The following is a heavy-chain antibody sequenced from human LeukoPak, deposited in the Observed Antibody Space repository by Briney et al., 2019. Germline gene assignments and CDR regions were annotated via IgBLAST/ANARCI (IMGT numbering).Heavy chain of an antibody. V-gene: IGHV3-9*01. CDR3: ARDSYNWNYVPTD. J-gene: IGHJ4*02. D-gene: IGHD1-7*01. Sequence: GGSLRLSCAASGFTFDDYAMHWVRQAPGKGLEWVSGISWNSGSIGYADSVKGRFTISRDNAKNSLYLQMNSLRAEDTAVYYCARDSYNWNYVPTDWGQGTLVTVSS. CDR1: GFTFDDYA. CDR2: ISWNSGSI.